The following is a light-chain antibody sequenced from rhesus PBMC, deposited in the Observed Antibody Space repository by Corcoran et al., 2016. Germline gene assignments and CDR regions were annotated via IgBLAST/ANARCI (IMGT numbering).Light chain of an antibody. V-gene: IGLV2S7*01. J-gene: IGLJ6*01. Sequence: QSAPTQPPSVSGSPGQSVTISCTGTSSDIGDYNFVSWYQQHPGKAPKLMIYGVSNRPSGVSDRFSGSKSGNTASLTISGLQAEDEAVYYCCSYTTSNTFVFGSGTKLTVL. CDR1: SSDIGDYNF. CDR3: CSYTTSNTFV. CDR2: GVS.